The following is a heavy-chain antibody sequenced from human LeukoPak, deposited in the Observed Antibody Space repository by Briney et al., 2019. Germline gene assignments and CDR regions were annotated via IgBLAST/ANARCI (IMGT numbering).Heavy chain of an antibody. CDR1: GFTFSSYG. CDR3: ARDGCGDGYARPCFDY. V-gene: IGHV3-33*01. CDR2: IWYDGSNK. J-gene: IGHJ4*02. Sequence: GGSLRLSCAASGFTFSSYGMHWVRQAPGKGLEWVAVIWYDGSNKYYADSVKGRFTISRDNSKNTLYLQMNSLRAEDTDVYYCARDGCGDGYARPCFDYRGQGTLVTVSS. D-gene: IGHD5-24*01.